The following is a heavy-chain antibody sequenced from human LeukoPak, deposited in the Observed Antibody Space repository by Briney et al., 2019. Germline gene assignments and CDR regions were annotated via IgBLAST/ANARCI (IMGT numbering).Heavy chain of an antibody. J-gene: IGHJ5*02. Sequence: PSETLSLTCTVSGYSISSGYYWGWIRQPPGKGLEWIGSIYHSGSTYYNPSLKSRVTISVDTSKNQFSLRLSSVTAADTAVYYCARVEGVPAATFNWFDPWGQGTLVTVSS. CDR3: ARVEGVPAATFNWFDP. V-gene: IGHV4-38-2*02. CDR2: IYHSGST. D-gene: IGHD2-2*01. CDR1: GYSISSGYY.